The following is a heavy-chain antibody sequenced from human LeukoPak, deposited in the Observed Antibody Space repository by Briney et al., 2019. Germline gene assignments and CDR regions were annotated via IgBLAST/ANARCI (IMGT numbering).Heavy chain of an antibody. CDR1: GGSISSYY. Sequence: SETLSLTCTVSGGSISSYYWSWIRQPPGKGLEWIGYIYYSGSTNYNPSLKSRVTISVDTSKNQFSLKLSSVTAADTAVYYCARHRAAAPSFDYWGRGTLVTVSS. V-gene: IGHV4-59*08. CDR2: IYYSGST. D-gene: IGHD6-13*01. J-gene: IGHJ4*02. CDR3: ARHRAAAPSFDY.